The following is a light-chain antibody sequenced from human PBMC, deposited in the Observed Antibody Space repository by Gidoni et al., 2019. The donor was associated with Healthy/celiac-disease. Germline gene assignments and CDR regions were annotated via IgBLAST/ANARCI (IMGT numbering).Light chain of an antibody. CDR2: DAS. V-gene: IGKV3-20*01. Sequence: EIVLSLSPGTLSLSPGERDTLSCRASQRVISNYLTWYQQKPGQAPRLLIYDASNRATGIPDRFSGSGSGTDFTLTISRLEPEDFAVYYCQQYGSSPVTFGPXTKVEIK. J-gene: IGKJ3*01. CDR1: QRVISNY. CDR3: QQYGSSPVT.